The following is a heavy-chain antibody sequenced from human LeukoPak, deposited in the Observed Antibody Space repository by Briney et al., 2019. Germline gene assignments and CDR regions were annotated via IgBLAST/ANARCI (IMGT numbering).Heavy chain of an antibody. J-gene: IGHJ4*02. CDR1: GYTFTSYG. Sequence: VKVSCKASGYTFTSYGISWVRQAPGQGLEWMGWLSAYNGNTNYAQKLQGRVTMTTVTSTSTAYMELRSLRSDDTAVYYCARDSPPIVLMVYAIPLDYWGQGTLVTVSS. CDR2: LSAYNGNT. V-gene: IGHV1-18*01. CDR3: ARDSPPIVLMVYAIPLDY. D-gene: IGHD2-8*01.